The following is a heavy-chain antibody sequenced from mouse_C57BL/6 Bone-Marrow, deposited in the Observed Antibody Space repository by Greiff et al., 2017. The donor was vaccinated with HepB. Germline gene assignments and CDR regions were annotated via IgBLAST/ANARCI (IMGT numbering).Heavy chain of an antibody. Sequence: VQLKQSGPELVKPGASVKMSCKASGYTFTDYNMHWVKQSHGKSLEWIGYINPNNGGTSYNQKFKGKATLTVNKSSSTAYMELRSLTSEDSAVYYCARLTTVVRWYFDVWGTGTTVTVSS. J-gene: IGHJ1*03. CDR3: ARLTTVVRWYFDV. D-gene: IGHD1-1*01. CDR1: GYTFTDYN. V-gene: IGHV1-22*01. CDR2: INPNNGGT.